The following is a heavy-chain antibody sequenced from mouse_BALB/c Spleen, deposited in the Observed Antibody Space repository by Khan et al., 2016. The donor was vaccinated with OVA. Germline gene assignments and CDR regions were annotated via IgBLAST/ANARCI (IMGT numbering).Heavy chain of an antibody. D-gene: IGHD2-1*01. CDR2: ISSAGTYT. J-gene: IGHJ3*01. CDR1: GFTFSSFD. Sequence: EVELVEPGGGLVKPGGWLKLSCAASGFTFSSFDMSWVRQTPEKRLEWVATISSAGTYTYYPDSVKGRFTISRDNAKNTLYMQMNSLRSGDTAIYFCETGNYGWFAYLGQGTLVTVSA. V-gene: IGHV5-9-1*01. CDR3: ETGNYGWFAY.